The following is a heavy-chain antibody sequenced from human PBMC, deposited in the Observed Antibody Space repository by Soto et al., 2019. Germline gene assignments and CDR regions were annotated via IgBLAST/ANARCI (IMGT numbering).Heavy chain of an antibody. CDR1: GFTFSNNA. CDR3: ASRGHCGGDCLDFFFDQ. D-gene: IGHD2-21*02. CDR2: ISGDGNNK. J-gene: IGHJ4*02. V-gene: IGHV3-30*04. Sequence: QVQLVESGGGVVQPGRSLRLSCVATGFTFSNNAMHWVRQAPGKGLEWVAVISGDGNNKYYADSEKGRFTISRDNSKNTVSLQVQSLRAEDTAVYYCASRGHCGGDCLDFFFDQWGQGTLVTVSS.